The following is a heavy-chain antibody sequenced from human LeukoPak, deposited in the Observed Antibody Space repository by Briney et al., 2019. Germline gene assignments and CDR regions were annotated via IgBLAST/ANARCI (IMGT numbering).Heavy chain of an antibody. Sequence: SETLSLTCTVSGGSIGSFFWSWIRQPPGKGLEWIGYVHSSGSTKYNPSLKSRLIISVDMSKNQFSLKLRSVSVADTAVYYCARDNGYSYGIDYWGQGRLVTVSS. J-gene: IGHJ4*02. CDR1: GGSIGSFF. CDR2: VHSSGST. D-gene: IGHD5-18*01. CDR3: ARDNGYSYGIDY. V-gene: IGHV4-59*01.